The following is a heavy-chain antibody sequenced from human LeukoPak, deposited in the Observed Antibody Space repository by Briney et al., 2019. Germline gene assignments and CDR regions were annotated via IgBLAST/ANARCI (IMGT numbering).Heavy chain of an antibody. V-gene: IGHV5-51*01. J-gene: IGHJ5*02. CDR1: GYGFTNYR. CDR3: ARRLMYCSGGSCYAYWFDP. Sequence: GSLKISCTGSGYGFTNYRIGWVRQMPGKGLGWVGIIYPGDSDTRYSPPSQGQVTISADKSISTAYLQWSSLKASDTAMYYCARRLMYCSGGSCYAYWFDPWGQGTLVTVSS. CDR2: IYPGDSDT. D-gene: IGHD2-15*01.